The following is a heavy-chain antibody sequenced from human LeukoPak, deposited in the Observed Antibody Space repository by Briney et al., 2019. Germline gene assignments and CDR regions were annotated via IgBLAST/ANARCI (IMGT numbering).Heavy chain of an antibody. Sequence: ASVKVSCKASGYTFTSYDINWVRQATGQGLEWMGWMNPNSGHTGYAQKFQGRVTMTRNTSISTAYMELSSLRSEDTAVYYCARGYDYLYAEYFQHWGQGTLVTVSS. CDR3: ARGYDYLYAEYFQH. CDR2: MNPNSGHT. D-gene: IGHD4-11*01. CDR1: GYTFTSYD. J-gene: IGHJ1*01. V-gene: IGHV1-8*01.